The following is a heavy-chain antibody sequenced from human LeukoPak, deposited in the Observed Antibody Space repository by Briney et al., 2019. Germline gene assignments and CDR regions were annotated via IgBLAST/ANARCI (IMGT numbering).Heavy chain of an antibody. D-gene: IGHD5-12*01. V-gene: IGHV3-20*04. CDR1: GFTFDDFG. J-gene: IGHJ3*02. CDR3: ARKWPSNAFDI. Sequence: GGSLRLSCAASGFTFDDFGMSWVRHVPGKGLEWVSGINWNGGRTGYADSVKGRFTISRDNAMKSLYLQMNSLRAEDTALYYCARKWPSNAFDIWGQGTMVTVSS. CDR2: INWNGGRT.